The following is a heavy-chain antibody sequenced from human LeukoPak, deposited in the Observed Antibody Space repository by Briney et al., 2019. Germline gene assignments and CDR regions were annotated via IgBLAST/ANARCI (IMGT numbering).Heavy chain of an antibody. Sequence: PGGSLRLSCAASGFTVSSNYMSWVRQAPGKGLEWVSVIYSGGSTYYADSVKGRFTISRDNSKNTLYLQMNSLRAEDTAVYYCARIGLLWFGDGWFDPWGQGTLVTVSS. CDR2: IYSGGST. CDR3: ARIGLLWFGDGWFDP. J-gene: IGHJ5*02. CDR1: GFTVSSNY. V-gene: IGHV3-53*01. D-gene: IGHD3-10*01.